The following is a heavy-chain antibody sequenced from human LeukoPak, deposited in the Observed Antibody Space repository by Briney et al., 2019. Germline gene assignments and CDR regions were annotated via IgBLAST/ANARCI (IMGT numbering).Heavy chain of an antibody. CDR1: GGTFSSYA. Sequence: ASVTVSCKASGGTFSSYAISWVRQAPGQGLEWMGGIIPIFGTANYAQKFQGRVTITADESTSTAYMELSSLRSEDTAVYYCARLVGSSGWYERDYFDYWGQGTLVTVSS. CDR3: ARLVGSSGWYERDYFDY. V-gene: IGHV1-69*13. J-gene: IGHJ4*02. CDR2: IIPIFGTA. D-gene: IGHD6-19*01.